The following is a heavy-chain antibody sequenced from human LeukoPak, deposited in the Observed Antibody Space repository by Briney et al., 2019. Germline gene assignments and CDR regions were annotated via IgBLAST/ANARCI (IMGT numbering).Heavy chain of an antibody. CDR1: GGSISTSNYY. CDR3: ARVTYSIFDY. J-gene: IGHJ4*02. CDR2: IFYSGST. V-gene: IGHV4-39*07. D-gene: IGHD3-9*01. Sequence: SETLSLTCTVSGGSISTSNYYWGWIRQPPGKGLEWIGNIFYSGSTYYSPSLRSRVTISLDTSRNQFSLKLSSVTAADTAVYYCARVTYSIFDYWGQGTLVTVSS.